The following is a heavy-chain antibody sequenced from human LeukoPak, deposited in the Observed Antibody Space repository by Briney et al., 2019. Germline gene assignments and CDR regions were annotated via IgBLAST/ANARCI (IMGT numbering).Heavy chain of an antibody. CDR3: ARDGVTSGARNYYYYMDV. V-gene: IGHV4-4*07. CDR1: GSYISSYY. D-gene: IGHD2-21*02. CDR2: IYTSGNT. Sequence: SETLSLTCTVSGSYISSYYWSWIRQPAGKGLEWIGSIYTSGNTNYNPSLKSRVTMSVDTSKSQFSLKLNSVTAADTAVYYCARDGVTSGARNYYYYMDVWGKGTTVTVSS. J-gene: IGHJ6*03.